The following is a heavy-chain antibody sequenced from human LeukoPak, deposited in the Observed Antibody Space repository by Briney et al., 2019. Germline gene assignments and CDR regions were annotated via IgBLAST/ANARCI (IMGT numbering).Heavy chain of an antibody. CDR3: TTNYYGSGSYQSNFDY. CDR2: IKSKTDGGTT. V-gene: IGHV3-15*01. D-gene: IGHD3-10*01. Sequence: RGSLRLSCAVSGFSFSNAWMNWVRQAPGKGLEWVGRIKSKTDGGTTDYAAPVKGRFTISRDDSKDTLYLQMNSLKTEDTAVYYCTTNYYGSGSYQSNFDYWGQGTLVTVSS. CDR1: GFSFSNAW. J-gene: IGHJ4*02.